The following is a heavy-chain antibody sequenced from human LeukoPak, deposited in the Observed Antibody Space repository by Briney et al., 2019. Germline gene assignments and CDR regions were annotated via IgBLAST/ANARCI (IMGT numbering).Heavy chain of an antibody. CDR3: AKDRRGGRSDFDY. V-gene: IGHV3-23*01. D-gene: IGHD3-10*01. CDR1: GFTFSSYT. Sequence: GWSVTLSCAACGFTFSSYTLSWLRQAPGKGLEWVAAISGSGCSRYYADPVKGRFTISRDNSKNTLYLQMNSLRAEDTAVYYCAKDRRGGRSDFDYWGQGTLVTVSS. CDR2: ISGSGCSR. J-gene: IGHJ4*02.